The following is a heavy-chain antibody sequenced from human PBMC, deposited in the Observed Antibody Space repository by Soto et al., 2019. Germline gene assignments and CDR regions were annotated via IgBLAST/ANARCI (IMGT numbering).Heavy chain of an antibody. D-gene: IGHD2-2*01. CDR3: ARGSGGYCSSTSCYGSPPEFDP. J-gene: IGHJ5*02. CDR2: INHSGST. V-gene: IGHV4-34*01. CDR1: GGSFSGYY. Sequence: SETLSLTCAVYGGSFSGYYWSWIRQPPGKGLEWIGEINHSGSTNYNPSLKSRVTISVDTSKNQFSLKLSSVTAADTAVYYCARGSGGYCSSTSCYGSPPEFDPWGQGTLVTVSS.